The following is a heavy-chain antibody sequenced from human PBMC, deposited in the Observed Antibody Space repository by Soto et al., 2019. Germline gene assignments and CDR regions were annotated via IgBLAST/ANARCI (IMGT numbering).Heavy chain of an antibody. D-gene: IGHD2-15*01. CDR2: MRSRIIYT. Sequence: GGSLRPSCVSSGFTFSSYSVHGVRQAPGRGLEWVAFMRSRIIYTYYADSVKCRYNISRENAKNTVYLQMKSLRAEDTAVVYCARDPLDMVVVVAAPGLDYGGQGNLVTVPS. CDR1: GFTFSSYS. CDR3: ARDPLDMVVVVAAPGLDY. V-gene: IGHV3-21*01. J-gene: IGHJ4*02.